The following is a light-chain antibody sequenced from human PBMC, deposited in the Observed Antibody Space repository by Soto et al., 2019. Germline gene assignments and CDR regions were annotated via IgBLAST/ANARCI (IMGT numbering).Light chain of an antibody. CDR2: AAS. CDR1: QTINNY. V-gene: IGKV1-39*01. J-gene: IGKJ4*01. CDR3: QQTYNSPLT. Sequence: DIQMTQSPSSLSASVGDRVTITCRASQTINNYLNWYQQRPGKAPQLLVYAASSLQSGVPPRFSGSGSGTEFALTITSLQPEDFATYFCQQTYNSPLTFGGGTKVDIK.